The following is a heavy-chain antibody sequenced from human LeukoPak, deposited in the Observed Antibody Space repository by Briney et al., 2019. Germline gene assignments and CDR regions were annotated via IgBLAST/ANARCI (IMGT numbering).Heavy chain of an antibody. D-gene: IGHD3-22*01. V-gene: IGHV4-39*07. CDR3: AREIYYYDSNPFDY. Sequence: SETLSLTCTVSGGSISSSSYYWGWIRQPPGKGLEWIGSIYYSGSTYYNPSLKSRVTISVDTSKNQFSLKLSSVTAADTAVYYCAREIYYYDSNPFDYWGQGTLVTVSS. J-gene: IGHJ4*02. CDR1: GGSISSSSYY. CDR2: IYYSGST.